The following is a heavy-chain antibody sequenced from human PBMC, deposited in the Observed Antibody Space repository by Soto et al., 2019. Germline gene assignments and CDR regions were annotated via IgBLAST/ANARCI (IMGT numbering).Heavy chain of an antibody. CDR1: GGSISSSSYY. V-gene: IGHV4-39*01. D-gene: IGHD4-17*01. CDR2: IYYSGST. Sequence: SETLSLTCTVSGGSISSSSYYWGWIRQPPGKGLEWIGSIYYSGSTYYNPSLKSRVTISVDTSKNQFSLKLSSVTAADTAVYYCASYGEGRTVFDYWGQGTLVTVSS. J-gene: IGHJ4*02. CDR3: ASYGEGRTVFDY.